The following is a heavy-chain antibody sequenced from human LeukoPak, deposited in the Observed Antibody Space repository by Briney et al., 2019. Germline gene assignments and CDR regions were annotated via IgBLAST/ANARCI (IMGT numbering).Heavy chain of an antibody. V-gene: IGHV3-7*03. D-gene: IGHD5-12*01. CDR2: IKQDGSET. CDR1: GFIFSDYW. J-gene: IGHJ6*02. Sequence: GGSLRLSCAASGFIFSDYWLSWVRQAPGKGLEWVANIKQDGSETHYVDSVKGRFTISRDNAENSLFLQMNSLRADDTAVYYCSKGGGYVRMDVWGQGTTVTVSS. CDR3: SKGGGYVRMDV.